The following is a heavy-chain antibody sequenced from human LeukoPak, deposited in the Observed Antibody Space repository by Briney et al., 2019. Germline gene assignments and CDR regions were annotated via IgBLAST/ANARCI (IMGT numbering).Heavy chain of an antibody. CDR2: ISPDGSTT. CDR3: AKFLPTHIVVANYYFDY. Sequence: GGSLRLSCAASGFTFSDYWMHWVRQAPGEGLVWVSRISPDGSTTNYADSVKGRFTISRDNSKNTLYLQMNSLRAEDTAVYYCAKFLPTHIVVANYYFDYWGQGTLVTVSS. D-gene: IGHD2-21*01. CDR1: GFTFSDYW. J-gene: IGHJ4*02. V-gene: IGHV3-74*01.